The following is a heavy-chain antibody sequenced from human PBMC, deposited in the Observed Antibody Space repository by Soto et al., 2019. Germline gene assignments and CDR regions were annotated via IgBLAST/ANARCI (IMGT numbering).Heavy chain of an antibody. Sequence: PGGSLRLSCAASGFTFSSYGMHWVRQAPGKGLEWVAVIWYDGSNKYYADSVKGRFTISRDNSKNTLYLQMNSLRAEDTAVYYCARDASYYGSGSYNWGQGTLVTVSS. J-gene: IGHJ4*02. V-gene: IGHV3-33*01. CDR1: GFTFSSYG. CDR2: IWYDGSNK. CDR3: ARDASYYGSGSYN. D-gene: IGHD3-10*01.